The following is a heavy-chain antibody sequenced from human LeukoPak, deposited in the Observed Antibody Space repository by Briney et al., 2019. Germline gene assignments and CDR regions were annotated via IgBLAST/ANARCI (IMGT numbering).Heavy chain of an antibody. J-gene: IGHJ5*02. CDR3: ARHSICFDP. CDR1: GGSICSYY. Sequence: SETLSLTCTVSGGSICSYYWSWIRQPPGKGLEWIGYISYSGSTNYNPSLKSRVTISVDTSKNQFSLKLTSVTAADTAVYYCARHSICFDPWGQGTLVTVSS. V-gene: IGHV4-59*08. CDR2: ISYSGST.